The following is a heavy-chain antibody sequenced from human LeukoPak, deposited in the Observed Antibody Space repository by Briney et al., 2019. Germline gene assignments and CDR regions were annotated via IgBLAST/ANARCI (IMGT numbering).Heavy chain of an antibody. V-gene: IGHV4-4*02. D-gene: IGHD6-13*01. CDR3: ARVGDLIAAAGPPWYFDY. J-gene: IGHJ4*02. CDR2: IYHSGST. Sequence: SGTLSLTCAVSGGSISSSNWWSWVRQPPGKGLEWIGEIYHSGSTNYNPSLKSRVIISLDRSKNQFSLKLSSVTAADTAVYYCARVGDLIAAAGPPWYFDYWGQGILVTVSS. CDR1: GGSISSSNW.